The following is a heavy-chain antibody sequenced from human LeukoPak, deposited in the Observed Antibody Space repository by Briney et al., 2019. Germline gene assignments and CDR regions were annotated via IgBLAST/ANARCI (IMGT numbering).Heavy chain of an antibody. CDR3: ARGDAFSGDH. CDR2: IHPEGNEK. J-gene: IGHJ4*02. Sequence: GGSLRLSCAVSGFSFTNFWMSWVRQAPGRGQEWVANIHPEGNEKYHVESVKGRFTISRDNTKNLLFLQMNGLRVEDTAVYYCARGDAFSGDHWGQGTLVTVSS. CDR1: GFSFTNFW. V-gene: IGHV3-7*04.